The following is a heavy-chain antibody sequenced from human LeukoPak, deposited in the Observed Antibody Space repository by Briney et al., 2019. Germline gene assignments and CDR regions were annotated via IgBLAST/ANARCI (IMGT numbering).Heavy chain of an antibody. CDR2: INWNGGRT. CDR3: ARERVPEGNDAFDI. J-gene: IGHJ3*02. CDR1: GFTFDDYA. Sequence: PGGSLRLSCAASGFTFDDYAMNWVRQAPGKGLEWVSGINWNGGRTGYADSVKGRFTISRDNAENSLYLQMNSLRAEDTALYYCARERVPEGNDAFDIWGQGTMVTVSS. D-gene: IGHD1-14*01. V-gene: IGHV3-20*04.